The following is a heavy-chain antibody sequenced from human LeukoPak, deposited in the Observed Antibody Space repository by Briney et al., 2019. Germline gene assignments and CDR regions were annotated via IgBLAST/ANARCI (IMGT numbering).Heavy chain of an antibody. Sequence: ASVKVSCKASGGTFSSYAISWVRQAPGQGLEWMGGIIPIFGTANYAQKFQGRVTITADESTSTAYMELSSLRSEDTAAYYCARRLQLPSWVFDYWDQGTLVTVSS. CDR2: IIPIFGTA. D-gene: IGHD2-2*01. CDR3: ARRLQLPSWVFDY. CDR1: GGTFSSYA. V-gene: IGHV1-69*13. J-gene: IGHJ4*02.